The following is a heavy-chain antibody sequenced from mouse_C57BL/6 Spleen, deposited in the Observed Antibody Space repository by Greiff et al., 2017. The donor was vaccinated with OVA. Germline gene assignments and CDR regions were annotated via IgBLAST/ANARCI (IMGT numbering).Heavy chain of an antibody. Sequence: VQLQQSVAELVRPGASVKLSCTASGFNITNSYMHWVKQRPVQGLEWIGRIDPANGNTKYDPKFQGKATFTVDKSSNTAYLQLSSLTSEDTAVYYCARSGGSERYFDVWGTGTTVTVSS. V-gene: IGHV14-3*01. CDR1: GFNITNSY. D-gene: IGHD3-1*01. CDR3: ARSGGSERYFDV. J-gene: IGHJ1*03. CDR2: IDPANGNT.